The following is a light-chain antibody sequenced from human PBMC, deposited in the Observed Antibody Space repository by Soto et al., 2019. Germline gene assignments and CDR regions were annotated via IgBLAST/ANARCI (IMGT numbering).Light chain of an antibody. V-gene: IGLV2-14*01. CDR2: EVF. J-gene: IGLJ2*01. CDR3: SSYTTNNAHV. Sequence: QSALTQPASVSASPGQSISISCTGTSNDVGAFDYVSWYQQHPGKAPKLIIFEVFNRPSGVSTRFSGSKSGSTASLTISGLQAEDEAEYFCSSYTTNNAHVFGGGTKVTVL. CDR1: SNDVGAFDY.